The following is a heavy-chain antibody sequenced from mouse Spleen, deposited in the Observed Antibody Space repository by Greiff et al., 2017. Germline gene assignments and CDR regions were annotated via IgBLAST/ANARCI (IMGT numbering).Heavy chain of an antibody. J-gene: IGHJ2*01. CDR3: ARHEFITTATRLDY. CDR1: GFTFSSYG. D-gene: IGHD1-2*01. Sequence: EVQLVESGGDLVKPGGSLKLSCAASGFTFSSYGMSWVRQTPDKRLEWVATISSGGSYTYYPDSVKGRFTISRDNAKNTLYLQMSSLKSEDTAMYYCARHEFITTATRLDYWGQGTTLTVSS. CDR2: ISSGGSYT. V-gene: IGHV5-6*01.